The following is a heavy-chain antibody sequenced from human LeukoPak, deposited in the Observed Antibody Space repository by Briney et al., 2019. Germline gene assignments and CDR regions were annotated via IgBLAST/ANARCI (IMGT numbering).Heavy chain of an antibody. Sequence: PGGSLRLSCAASGFTFSSYSMNWVRQAPGKGLEWISCISGSGSVSYYEDSVKGRFTISRDNAKNSLYLQMNSLRAEDTAVYYCVRELPPVVQYYFDYWGPGTLVTVSS. CDR3: VRELPPVVQYYFDY. V-gene: IGHV3-48*01. D-gene: IGHD3-22*01. CDR1: GFTFSSYS. J-gene: IGHJ4*02. CDR2: ISGSGSVS.